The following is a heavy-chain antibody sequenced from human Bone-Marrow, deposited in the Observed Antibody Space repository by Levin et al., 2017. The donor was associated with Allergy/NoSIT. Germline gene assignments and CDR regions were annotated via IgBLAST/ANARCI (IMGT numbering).Heavy chain of an antibody. J-gene: IGHJ4*02. V-gene: IGHV3-9*01. D-gene: IGHD6-19*01. Sequence: QPGGSLRLSCAGTGFTFDDYAMHWVRQAPGKGLEWVAGISWNSAAIGYADSVRGRFTISRDNAKNSLYLQMNSLRPEDTALYFCAKDTGRSGLIMYYFDYWGQGTRVSVSS. CDR1: GFTFDDYA. CDR3: AKDTGRSGLIMYYFDY. CDR2: ISWNSAAI.